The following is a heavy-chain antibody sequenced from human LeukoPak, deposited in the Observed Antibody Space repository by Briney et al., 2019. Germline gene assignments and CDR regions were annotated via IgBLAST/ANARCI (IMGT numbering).Heavy chain of an antibody. CDR3: ARVADSSGYYLGAFDI. CDR2: ISSSGSTI. V-gene: IGHV3-48*04. Sequence: GGPLRLSCIASGFTFSRYAMNWVRQAPGKGLEWVSYISSSGSTIYYADSVKGRFTISRDNAKNSLYLQMNSLRAEDTAVYYCARVADSSGYYLGAFDIWGQGTMVTVSS. CDR1: GFTFSRYA. D-gene: IGHD3-22*01. J-gene: IGHJ3*02.